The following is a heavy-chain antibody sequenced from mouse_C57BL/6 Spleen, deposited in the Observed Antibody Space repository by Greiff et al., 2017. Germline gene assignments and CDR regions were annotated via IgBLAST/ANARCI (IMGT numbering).Heavy chain of an antibody. CDR2: IDPENGDT. Sequence: EVQLQQSGAELVRPGASVKLSCTASGFNIKDDYMHWVKQRPEQGLEWIGWIDPENGDTEYASKFQGKATITADTSSNTAYLQLSSLTSEDTAVYYCTTLDSSGARNYWGKGTTLTVSS. CDR1: GFNIKDDY. V-gene: IGHV14-4*01. CDR3: TTLDSSGARNY. J-gene: IGHJ2*01. D-gene: IGHD3-2*02.